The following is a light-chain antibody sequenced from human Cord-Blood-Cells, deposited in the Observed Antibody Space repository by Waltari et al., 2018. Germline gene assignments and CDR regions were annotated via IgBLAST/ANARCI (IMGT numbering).Light chain of an antibody. Sequence: DIQMTQSPSSLSASVGDRVTITCRASQSISSYLNWYQQKPGKAPKLLIYAASSLQSGVPSRFSVSGSGTDFTLTISSLQPEDFATYYCQQSYSTPQTVFTFGPGTKVDIK. CDR3: QQSYSTPQTVFT. CDR1: QSISSY. CDR2: AAS. V-gene: IGKV1-39*01. J-gene: IGKJ3*01.